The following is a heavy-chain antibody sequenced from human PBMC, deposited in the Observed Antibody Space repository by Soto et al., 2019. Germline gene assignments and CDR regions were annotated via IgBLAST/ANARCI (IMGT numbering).Heavy chain of an antibody. CDR3: ARYQRGFVHYYGVPRLSYGMDV. V-gene: IGHV4-34*01. D-gene: IGHD4-17*01. CDR1: GGCFSGYY. CDR2: INHSGIT. J-gene: IGHJ6*02. Sequence: SGTLSLTCAVYGGCFSGYYLSWSRQPPGKGLEWIVEINHSGITNYNPSLKSRVTISVYTSKNQFSLKLSSVTAADTAVYYCARYQRGFVHYYGVPRLSYGMDVWGQGTTVTVSS.